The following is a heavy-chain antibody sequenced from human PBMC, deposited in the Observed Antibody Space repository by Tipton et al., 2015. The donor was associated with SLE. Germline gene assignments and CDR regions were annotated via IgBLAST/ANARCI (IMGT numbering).Heavy chain of an antibody. J-gene: IGHJ3*02. CDR1: GGSISSHY. CDR3: ARAAMSHAFDI. V-gene: IGHV4-59*11. CDR2: IYYSGST. Sequence: LRLSCTASGGSISSHYWSWIRQPPGKGLEWIGYIYYSGSTNYNPSLKSRVTISVDTSKNQFSLKLSSVTAADTAVYYCARAAMSHAFDIWGQGTMVTASS. D-gene: IGHD2-2*01.